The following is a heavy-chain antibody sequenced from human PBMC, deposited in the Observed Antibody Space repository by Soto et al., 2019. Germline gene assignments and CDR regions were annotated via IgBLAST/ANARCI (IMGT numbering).Heavy chain of an antibody. V-gene: IGHV3-21*01. CDR1: RVTSSNYS. J-gene: IGHJ4*02. D-gene: IGHD3-22*01. CDR2: ISGDSGDI. Sequence: GRSLSLWCAAARVTSSNYSMNWIRPAPGKGLEWVSSISGDSGDIYYADSVKGRFTISRDNAKNSLHLLMNSLRVEDTAVFYCARSRYYYASSGYSYNFDSWGQGTLVTVSS. CDR3: ARSRYYYASSGYSYNFDS.